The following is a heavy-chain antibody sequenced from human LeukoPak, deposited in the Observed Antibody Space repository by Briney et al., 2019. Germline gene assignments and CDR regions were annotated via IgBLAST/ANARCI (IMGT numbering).Heavy chain of an antibody. CDR1: GGTFSSYA. J-gene: IGHJ3*02. Sequence: ASVKVSCKASGGTFSSYAISWVRQAPGQGLEWMGGIIPIFGTANYAQKFQGRVTITADESTSTAYMELSSLRSEDTAVYYCARTKSTDDAFDIWGQGTMVTVSS. D-gene: IGHD5/OR15-5a*01. V-gene: IGHV1-69*13. CDR2: IIPIFGTA. CDR3: ARTKSTDDAFDI.